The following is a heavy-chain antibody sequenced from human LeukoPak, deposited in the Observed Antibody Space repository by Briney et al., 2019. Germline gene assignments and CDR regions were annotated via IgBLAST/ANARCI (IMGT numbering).Heavy chain of an antibody. J-gene: IGHJ4*02. V-gene: IGHV1-69*13. CDR3: ARVGDYYGSGSYYPFDY. Sequence: SVKVSCMASGGTFRRYAISWVRQAPGQGLEWMGGIIPIFGTANYAQKFQGRVTITADETTRTAYMELSSLRSEDTAVYYCARVGDYYGSGSYYPFDYWGQGTLVTVSS. CDR2: IIPIFGTA. CDR1: GGTFRRYA. D-gene: IGHD3-10*01.